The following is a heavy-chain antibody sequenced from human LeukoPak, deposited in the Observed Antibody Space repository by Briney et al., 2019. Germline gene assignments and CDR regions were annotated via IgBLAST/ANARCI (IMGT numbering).Heavy chain of an antibody. D-gene: IGHD5-24*01. CDR3: SRLDGYNQDY. V-gene: IGHV1-18*01. J-gene: IGHJ4*02. Sequence: ASVKVSCKASGYTFTNFGISWVRQAPGQGLEWMGWISAYNGNANYAQKLQGRVTMTTDTSTSTAYMEVRALRSDDTAVYYCSRLDGYNQDYWGQGTLVTVSS. CDR2: ISAYNGNA. CDR1: GYTFTNFG.